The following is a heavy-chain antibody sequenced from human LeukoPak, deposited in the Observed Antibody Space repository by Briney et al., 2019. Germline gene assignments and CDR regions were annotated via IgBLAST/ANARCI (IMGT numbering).Heavy chain of an antibody. J-gene: IGHJ4*02. CDR3: AKWGYYDILTGYDY. CDR1: GFTLSSYA. Sequence: GGSLRLSCAASGFTLSSYAMSWVRQAPGKGLEWVSAISGSGGSTYYADSVEGRFTISRDNSKNTLYLQMNSLRAEDTAVYYCAKWGYYDILTGYDYWGQGTLVTVSS. CDR2: ISGSGGST. V-gene: IGHV3-23*01. D-gene: IGHD3-9*01.